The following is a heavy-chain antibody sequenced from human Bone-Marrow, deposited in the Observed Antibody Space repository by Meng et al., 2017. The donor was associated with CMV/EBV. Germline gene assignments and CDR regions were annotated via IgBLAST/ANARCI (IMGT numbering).Heavy chain of an antibody. V-gene: IGHV3-23*03. CDR2: IYSGGTST. CDR3: AKDFGGSGTAIDY. D-gene: IGHD3-10*01. Sequence: GGSLRLSCAASGFTVSSNYMSWVRQAPGKGLEWVSVIYSGGTSTYYADSVKGRFTISRDNSKNTLYLQMNSLRVEDTAIYYCAKDFGGSGTAIDYWGQGNLVTVSS. CDR1: GFTVSSNY. J-gene: IGHJ4*02.